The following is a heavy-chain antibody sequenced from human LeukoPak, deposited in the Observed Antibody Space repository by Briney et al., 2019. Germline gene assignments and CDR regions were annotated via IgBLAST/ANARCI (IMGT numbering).Heavy chain of an antibody. J-gene: IGHJ4*02. Sequence: GGSLRLSCAASGFTFRSYEMNWVRQAPGKGLEWVSYISSSGSTIYYADSVKGRFTISRDNAKNSLYLQMNSLRAEDTAVYYCARDRVTIDYWGQGTLVTVSS. CDR3: ARDRVTIDY. CDR1: GFTFRSYE. V-gene: IGHV3-48*03. D-gene: IGHD4-23*01. CDR2: ISSSGSTI.